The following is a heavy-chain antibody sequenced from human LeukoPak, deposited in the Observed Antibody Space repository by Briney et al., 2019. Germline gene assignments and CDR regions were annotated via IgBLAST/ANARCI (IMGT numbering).Heavy chain of an antibody. J-gene: IGHJ4*02. CDR1: GFTFDDYG. CDR3: AKDFVCDY. V-gene: IGHV3-23*01. CDR2: VSTGGGNT. D-gene: IGHD6-6*01. Sequence: PGGSLRLSCAASGFTFDDYGMSWVRQAPGKGLGWVSGVSTGGGNTYYADSVKGRFTISRDNSKKTVFLQMNSLRVEDTAVYYCAKDFVCDYWGRGTLVTVSS.